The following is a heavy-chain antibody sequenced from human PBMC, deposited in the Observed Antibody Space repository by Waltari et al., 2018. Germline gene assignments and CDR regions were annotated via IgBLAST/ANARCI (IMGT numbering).Heavy chain of an antibody. CDR3: ARMGSTSRHSSRDIMDV. CDR1: GYTFTSYY. J-gene: IGHJ6*02. CDR2: INPSGGST. V-gene: IGHV1-46*01. D-gene: IGHD2-2*01. Sequence: QVQLVQSGAEVKKPGASVKVSCKASGYTFTSYYMHWVRQAPGQGLEWMGIINPSGGSTSYAQKFQGRVTMTRDTSTSTVYMELSSLRSEDTAVYYCARMGSTSRHSSRDIMDVWGQGASVTVSS.